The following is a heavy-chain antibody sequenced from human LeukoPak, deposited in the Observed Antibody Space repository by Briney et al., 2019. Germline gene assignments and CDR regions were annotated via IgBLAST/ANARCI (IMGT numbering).Heavy chain of an antibody. CDR3: ARHGSGWYVVAANNWFDP. CDR1: GDSISSSSYY. CDR2: IYYTGYT. J-gene: IGHJ5*02. V-gene: IGHV4-39*01. D-gene: IGHD6-19*01. Sequence: SETLSLTCTVSGDSISSSSYYWGWIRQPPGTGLEWIGSIYYTGYTYDNPSLRSRITMSVDTPKNQFSLQLSSVTAADTAVYYCARHGSGWYVVAANNWFDPWGQGTLVTVSS.